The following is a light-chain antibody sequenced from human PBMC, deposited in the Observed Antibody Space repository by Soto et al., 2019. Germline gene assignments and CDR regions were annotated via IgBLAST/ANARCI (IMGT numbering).Light chain of an antibody. CDR2: GAS. Sequence: EIVMTQSLATLSVSPGERATLSSRASQSVSSNLAWYQQKPGQAPRLLIYGASNRATGLPARFSGSGSGTEFTLTLSSLQSEDVAVYYCQQYNNWPLCTFGQGTKLEIK. V-gene: IGKV3-15*01. CDR3: QQYNNWPLCT. CDR1: QSVSSN. J-gene: IGKJ2*02.